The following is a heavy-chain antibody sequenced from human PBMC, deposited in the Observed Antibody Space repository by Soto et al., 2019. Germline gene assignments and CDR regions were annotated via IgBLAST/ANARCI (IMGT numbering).Heavy chain of an antibody. J-gene: IGHJ4*02. CDR3: AKGDCSGGRCYRGFDY. CDR1: GFRFSNYD. Sequence: GSLRLSCAATGFRFSNYDMSWVRQAPGKGLEWVSGVSASGSITSYADSAKGRFTISRDNAKNTMFLQMNSLRAEDTAVYFCAKGDCSGGRCYRGFDYWGQGTLVTVSS. V-gene: IGHV3-23*01. D-gene: IGHD2-15*01. CDR2: VSASGSIT.